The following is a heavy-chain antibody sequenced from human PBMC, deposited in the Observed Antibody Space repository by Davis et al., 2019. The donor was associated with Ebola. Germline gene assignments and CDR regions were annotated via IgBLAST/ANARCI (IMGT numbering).Heavy chain of an antibody. CDR3: ARTAYSSGWYVLDY. CDR2: ISGSSSYT. CDR1: GFTFSDYY. Sequence: SLKISCAASGFTFSDYYMSWIRQAPGKGLEWVSCISGSSSYTNYAASVKGRFTISRDTAKNSLYLQMNSLRAEDTAVYYCARTAYSSGWYVLDYWGQGTLVTVSS. D-gene: IGHD6-19*01. V-gene: IGHV3-11*06. J-gene: IGHJ4*02.